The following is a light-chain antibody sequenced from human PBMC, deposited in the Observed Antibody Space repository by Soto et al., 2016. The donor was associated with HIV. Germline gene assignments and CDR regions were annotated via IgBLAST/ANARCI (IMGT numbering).Light chain of an antibody. Sequence: DIQMTQSPSTLSASVGDRVTITCRANQSISSWLAWYQQRPGKAPKLLIYKASSLESGVPSRFSGSGSGTQFTLTISSLQPDDFATYYCQQYNSYPSTFGQGTKLEIK. CDR1: QSISSW. CDR2: KAS. CDR3: QQYNSYPST. V-gene: IGKV1-5*03. J-gene: IGKJ2*01.